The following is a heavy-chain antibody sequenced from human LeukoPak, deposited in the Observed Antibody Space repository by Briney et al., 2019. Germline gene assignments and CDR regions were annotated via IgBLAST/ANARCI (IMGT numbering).Heavy chain of an antibody. J-gene: IGHJ5*01. D-gene: IGHD1-26*01. CDR3: ARLVGASWFDS. CDR1: GDSVSTNSAT. Sequence: QTLSLTCAISGDSVSTNSATWTWLRQSPSRGLEWLGRTYYRSKWYNDCAVSMKSRITINPDTSKNQFSLQLNSVTPEDTAVYYCARLVGASWFDSWGQGTLVTVSS. CDR2: TYYRSKWYN. V-gene: IGHV6-1*01.